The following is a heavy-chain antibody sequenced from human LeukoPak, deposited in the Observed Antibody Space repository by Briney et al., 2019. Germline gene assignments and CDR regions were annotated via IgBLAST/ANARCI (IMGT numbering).Heavy chain of an antibody. Sequence: SVKVSCKASGGTFSSYAISWVRQAPGQGLEWMGGIIPIFGTANYAQKFQGRVTITADESTSTAYVELSSLRSEDTAVYFCASAPRYSSSWPNNWFDPWGQGTLVTVSS. V-gene: IGHV1-69*13. CDR3: ASAPRYSSSWPNNWFDP. CDR2: IIPIFGTA. CDR1: GGTFSSYA. J-gene: IGHJ5*02. D-gene: IGHD6-13*01.